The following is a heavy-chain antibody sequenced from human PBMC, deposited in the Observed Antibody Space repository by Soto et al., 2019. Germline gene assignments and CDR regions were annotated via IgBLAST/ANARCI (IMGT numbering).Heavy chain of an antibody. J-gene: IGHJ3*02. Sequence: EVQLVESGGGLVKPGGSLRLSCAASGFTFSSYSMNWVRQAPGKGLEWVSSISSSSSYIYYADSVKGRFTISRDNAKNSLYLQMNSLRAEDPAVYYCSREEGGADAFDIWGQGTMVTVSS. CDR3: SREEGGADAFDI. D-gene: IGHD1-26*01. CDR2: ISSSSSYI. V-gene: IGHV3-21*01. CDR1: GFTFSSYS.